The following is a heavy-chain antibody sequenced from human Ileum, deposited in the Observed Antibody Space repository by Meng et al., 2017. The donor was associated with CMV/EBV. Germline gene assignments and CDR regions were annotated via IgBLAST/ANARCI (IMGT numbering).Heavy chain of an antibody. CDR2: ISGNGWT. CDR1: GFIFDNYG. D-gene: IGHD3-16*02. J-gene: IGHJ1*01. V-gene: IGHV3-23*01. CDR3: ARDRSEGYNWGSHHYSPWPY. Sequence: GGSLRLSCAASGFIFDNYGMSWVRQSPGKGLEWVSSISGNGWTYYADSVKGRFTISRDNSKNTVNLQMNSLTADHTAVYYCARDRSEGYNWGSHHYSPWPYWGQGTLVTVSS.